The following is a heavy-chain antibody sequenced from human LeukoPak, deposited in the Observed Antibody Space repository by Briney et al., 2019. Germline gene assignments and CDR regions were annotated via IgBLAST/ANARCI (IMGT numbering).Heavy chain of an antibody. J-gene: IGHJ6*02. V-gene: IGHV1-69*04. CDR2: IIPILGIA. CDR3: ARDGYYGMDV. CDR1: GYTFTSYD. Sequence: ASVKVSCKASGYTFTSYDINWVRQAPGQGLEWMGRIIPILGIANYAQKFQGRVTITADKSTSTAYMELSSLRSEDTAVYYCARDGYYGMDVWGQGTTVTVSS.